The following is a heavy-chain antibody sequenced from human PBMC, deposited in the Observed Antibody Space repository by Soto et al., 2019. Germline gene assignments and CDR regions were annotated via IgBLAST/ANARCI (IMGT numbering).Heavy chain of an antibody. CDR1: GGTFSSYA. D-gene: IGHD2-21*02. J-gene: IGHJ2*01. Sequence: SVKVSCKASGGTFSSYAISWVRQAPGQGLEWMGGIIPIFGTANYAQKFQGRVTITADESTSTAYMELSSLRSEDTVVYYGAGSDSAPAYCGSGCYGYWYFDLWGRGTLVTVSS. CDR2: IIPIFGTA. CDR3: AGSDSAPAYCGSGCYGYWYFDL. V-gene: IGHV1-69*13.